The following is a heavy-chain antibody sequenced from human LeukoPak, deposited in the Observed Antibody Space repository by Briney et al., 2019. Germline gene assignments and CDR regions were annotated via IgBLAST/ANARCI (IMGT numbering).Heavy chain of an antibody. Sequence: GGSLRLSCAASGFTFGTYAMSWVRQAPGKGLEWVSYISSSGSTIYYADSVKGRFTISRDNAKNTLYLQMNSLRAEDTAVYYCARGGGDLMTYYYYYYMDVWGKGTTVTVSS. CDR2: ISSSGSTI. J-gene: IGHJ6*03. CDR1: GFTFGTYA. V-gene: IGHV3-48*04. CDR3: ARGGGDLMTYYYYYYMDV. D-gene: IGHD4-17*01.